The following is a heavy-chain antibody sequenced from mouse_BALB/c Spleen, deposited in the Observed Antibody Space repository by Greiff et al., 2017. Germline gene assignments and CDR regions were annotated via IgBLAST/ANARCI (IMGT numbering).Heavy chain of an antibody. Sequence: VQVVESGAELVRPGVSVKISCKGSGYTFTDYAMHWVKQSHAKSLEWIGVISTYYGDASYNQKFKGKATMTVDKSSSTAYMELARLTSEDSAIYYCARRYGSSYFDYWGQGTTLTVSS. CDR1: GYTFTDYA. CDR3: ARRYGSSYFDY. V-gene: IGHV1S137*01. D-gene: IGHD1-1*01. J-gene: IGHJ2*01. CDR2: ISTYYGDA.